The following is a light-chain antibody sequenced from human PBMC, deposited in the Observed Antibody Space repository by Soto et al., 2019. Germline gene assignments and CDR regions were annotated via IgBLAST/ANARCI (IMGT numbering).Light chain of an antibody. V-gene: IGKV4-1*01. CDR1: QSVLYSSNNRNH. CDR2: WAS. CDR3: QQFYSAPFT. J-gene: IGKJ3*01. Sequence: DIVMTQSPDSLTVSLGERATINCRSSQSVLYSSNNRNHLAWYQQKPGQPPKLLIYWASTRESGVPDRFSGSGSGTDFTLTISSLQAEDVAVYYCQQFYSAPFTFGPGTKVDIQ.